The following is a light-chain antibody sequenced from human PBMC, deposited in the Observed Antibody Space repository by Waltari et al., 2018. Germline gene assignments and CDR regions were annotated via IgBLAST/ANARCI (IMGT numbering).Light chain of an antibody. CDR3: AAWDDRVRGRV. Sequence: QSVLTQPPSASGTPGQRVTISCSGSTSNIGANLVYWYQQLPGMAPKLLIYSNKQRPSGVPDRFSDSKSGTSASLAISGLRSEDEADYYCAAWDDRVRGRVFGGGTKLTVL. CDR1: TSNIGANL. V-gene: IGLV1-47*02. J-gene: IGLJ3*02. CDR2: SNK.